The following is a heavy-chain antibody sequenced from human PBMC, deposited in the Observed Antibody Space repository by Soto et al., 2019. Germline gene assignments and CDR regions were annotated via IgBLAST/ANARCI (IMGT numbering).Heavy chain of an antibody. CDR1: GGTFSSYA. V-gene: IGHV1-69*13. J-gene: IGHJ6*02. D-gene: IGHD6-13*01. Sequence: SVKVSCKASGGTFSSYAISWVRQAPGQGLEWMGGIIPIFGTANYAQKFQGRVTITADESTSTAYMELSSLRSEDTAVYYCARGGVAAAAGTYGLDGWGQGTTVTVAS. CDR3: ARGGVAAAAGTYGLDG. CDR2: IIPIFGTA.